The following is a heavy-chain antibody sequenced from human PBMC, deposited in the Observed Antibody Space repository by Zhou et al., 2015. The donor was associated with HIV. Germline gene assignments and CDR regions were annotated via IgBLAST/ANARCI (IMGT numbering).Heavy chain of an antibody. CDR1: GFTFSVYW. Sequence: DVQLVESGGSLSSAGGGSLRLSCEGSGFTFSVYWMHWVRQVPGKGLVWVSRINSDGSSTTYADSVKGRFTISRDNAKDTVYLQMNSLRAEDTAIYYCVRGRHWTVKTGAEAFDLWGQGTLVTVSS. CDR2: INSDGSST. CDR3: VRGRHWTVKTGAEAFDL. D-gene: IGHD4-17*01. V-gene: IGHV3-74*02. J-gene: IGHJ3*01.